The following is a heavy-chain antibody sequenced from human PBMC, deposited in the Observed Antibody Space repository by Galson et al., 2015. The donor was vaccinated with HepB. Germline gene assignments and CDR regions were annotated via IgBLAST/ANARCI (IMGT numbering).Heavy chain of an antibody. CDR3: ASGLEALSYYYYMDV. CDR2: INTNTGNP. CDR1: GYTFTSYA. Sequence: SVKVSCKASGYTFTSYAMNWVRQAPGQGLEWMGWINTNTGNPTYAQGFTGRFVFSLDTSVSTAYLQISSLKAEDTAVYYCASGLEALSYYYYMDVWGKGTTVTVSS. D-gene: IGHD6-6*01. V-gene: IGHV7-4-1*02. J-gene: IGHJ6*03.